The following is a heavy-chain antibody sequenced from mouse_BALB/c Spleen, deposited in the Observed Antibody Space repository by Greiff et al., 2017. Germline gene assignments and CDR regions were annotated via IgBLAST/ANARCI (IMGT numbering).Heavy chain of an antibody. Sequence: EVQGVESGGGLVKPGGSLKLSCAASGFTFSSYAMSWVRQTPEKRLEWVASISSGGSTYYPDSVKGRFTISRDNARNILYLQMSSLRSEDTAMYYCASGSHRSWYFDVWGAGTTVTVSS. V-gene: IGHV5-6-5*01. CDR3: ASGSHRSWYFDV. J-gene: IGHJ1*01. CDR1: GFTFSSYA. D-gene: IGHD2-14*01. CDR2: ISSGGST.